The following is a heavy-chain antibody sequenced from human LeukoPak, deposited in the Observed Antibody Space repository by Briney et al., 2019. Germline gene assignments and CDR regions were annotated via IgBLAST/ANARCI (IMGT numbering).Heavy chain of an antibody. CDR3: ARTLAAAGIKYFDY. V-gene: IGHV4-31*03. CDR1: GGSISSGGYS. CDR2: IYYSGST. D-gene: IGHD6-13*01. J-gene: IGHJ4*02. Sequence: SETLSLTCTVFGGSISSGGYSWSWIRQHPGKGLEWIGYIYYSGSTYYNPSLKSRVTISVDTSKNQFSLKLSSVTAADTAVYYCARTLAAAGIKYFDYWGQGTLVTVSS.